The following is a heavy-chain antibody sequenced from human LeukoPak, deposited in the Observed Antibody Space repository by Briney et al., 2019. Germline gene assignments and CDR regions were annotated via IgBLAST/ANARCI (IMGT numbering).Heavy chain of an antibody. CDR1: GFTFSSYA. CDR3: AKDGRCSGGSCYSYFDY. Sequence: GGSLRLSCAASGFTFSSYAMSWVRQAPGEGLEWVSAISGSGGSTYYADSVKGRFTISRDNSKNSLYLQMNSLRAEDTAVYYCAKDGRCSGGSCYSYFDYWGQGTLVTVSS. D-gene: IGHD2-15*01. CDR2: ISGSGGST. J-gene: IGHJ4*02. V-gene: IGHV3-23*01.